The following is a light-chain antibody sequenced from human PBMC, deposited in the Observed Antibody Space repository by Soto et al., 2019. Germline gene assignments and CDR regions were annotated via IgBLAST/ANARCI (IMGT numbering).Light chain of an antibody. CDR3: QQSYTTPRT. CDR2: AAS. CDR1: QSISSY. Sequence: DIEMTQSPSSLSASVGDRVTITCRASQSISSYLNWYQQKPGNAPNLLIYAASTLQSGVPSRFSAYGSETDFTLTNSNLQAEDFATYYCQQSYTTPRTFGQGTKVEVK. J-gene: IGKJ1*01. V-gene: IGKV1-39*01.